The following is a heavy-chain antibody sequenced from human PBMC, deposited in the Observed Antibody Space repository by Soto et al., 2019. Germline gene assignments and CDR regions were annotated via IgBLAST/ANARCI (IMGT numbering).Heavy chain of an antibody. J-gene: IGHJ6*02. CDR1: GGSISSYY. Sequence: PAETLSLTCTVSGGSISSYYWSWIRQPAGKGLEWVGGIYPSGSTNYNPTIKSRVTMSVDTSKNKFSLKMRFVPDADTAVYYCAREKSSSWYSCSPYYYGMDVWGQGTTVTVSS. CDR3: AREKSSSWYSCSPYYYGMDV. D-gene: IGHD6-13*01. V-gene: IGHV4-4*07. CDR2: IYPSGST.